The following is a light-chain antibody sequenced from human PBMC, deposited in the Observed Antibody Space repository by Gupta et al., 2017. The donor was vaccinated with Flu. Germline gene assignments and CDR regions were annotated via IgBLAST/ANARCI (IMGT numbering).Light chain of an antibody. CDR2: EVS. CDR1: SDDIESYNR. CDR3: SSYTSSSPPVV. J-gene: IGLJ3*02. V-gene: IGLV2-18*02. Sequence: SDDIESYNRVSWYQQPPGTAPKLIIYEVSNRPSGVPDRFSGSKSGNTASLTISGLQAEDEADYYCSSYTSSSPPVVFGGGTKLTVL.